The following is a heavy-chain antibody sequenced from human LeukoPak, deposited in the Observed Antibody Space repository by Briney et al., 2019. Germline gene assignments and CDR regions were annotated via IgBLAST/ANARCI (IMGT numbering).Heavy chain of an antibody. Sequence: PGRSLRLSCAASGFTFSSYGMHWVRQAPGKGLEWVAVISYGGSNKYYADSVKGRFTISRDNSKNTLYLQMNSLRAEDTAVYYCAKDFGELIQLWFGPFDYWGQGTLVTVSS. D-gene: IGHD5-18*01. CDR1: GFTFSSYG. J-gene: IGHJ4*02. CDR3: AKDFGELIQLWFGPFDY. V-gene: IGHV3-30*18. CDR2: ISYGGSNK.